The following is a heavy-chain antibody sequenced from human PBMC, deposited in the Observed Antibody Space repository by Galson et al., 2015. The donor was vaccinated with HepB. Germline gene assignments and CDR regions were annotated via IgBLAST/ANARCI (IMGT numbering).Heavy chain of an antibody. V-gene: IGHV3-30*04. J-gene: IGHJ6*01. D-gene: IGHD6-13*01. CDR1: EVTFSSYV. CDR3: ARAPERWAAPGQDYQYSGMDV. Sequence: SLRLSCAASEVTFSSYVMHWVRQAPGKGLEWVAVVSYDGRNTFYADSVKGRFTISRDTSKNTLFLQMNSLRGEDTAVYYCARAPERWAAPGQDYQYSGMDVWGQGTAVTVPS. CDR2: VSYDGRNT.